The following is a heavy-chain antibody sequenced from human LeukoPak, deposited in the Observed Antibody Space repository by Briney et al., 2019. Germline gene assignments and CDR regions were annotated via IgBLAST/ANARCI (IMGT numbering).Heavy chain of an antibody. J-gene: IGHJ4*02. CDR3: AKGRTGYSYGYGIDY. CDR2: ISGSDGTT. D-gene: IGHD5-18*01. CDR1: GFTFSDYY. Sequence: GGSLRLSSAASGFTFSDYYMSWIRQAPGKGLEWVSAISGSDGTTYYADSVKGRFTISRDNSKNTLYLQMNSLRAEDAAVYYCAKGRTGYSYGYGIDYWGQGTLVTVSS. V-gene: IGHV3-23*01.